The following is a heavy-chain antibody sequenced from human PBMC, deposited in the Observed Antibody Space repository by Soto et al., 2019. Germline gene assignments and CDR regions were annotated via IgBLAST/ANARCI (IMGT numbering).Heavy chain of an antibody. CDR3: ARHSAGGYCISTSCYLYYYGMDV. CDR1: GGSIISSSYY. J-gene: IGHJ6*02. D-gene: IGHD2-2*03. Sequence: SLPLSVTWSVGGGSIISSSYYWGWIRQPPGKGLEWIGSIYYSGSTYYNPSLKSRVTISVDTSKNQFSLKLSSVTAADTAVYYCARHSAGGYCISTSCYLYYYGMDVWGQGTTVTVSS. V-gene: IGHV4-39*01. CDR2: IYYSGST.